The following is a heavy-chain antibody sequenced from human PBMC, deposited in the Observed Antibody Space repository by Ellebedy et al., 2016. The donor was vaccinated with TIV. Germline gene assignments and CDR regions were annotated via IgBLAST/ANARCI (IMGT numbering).Heavy chain of an antibody. Sequence: GESLKISCAASGFTFSDYHMSWIRQAPGRGLEWISYINTVSSYTKYADSVWARFTISRDNSKRSLYLQMNNLRVEDTGVYYCAREGNHKPFDYWGQGTLVTVSS. D-gene: IGHD3-10*01. CDR3: AREGNHKPFDY. CDR2: INTVSSYT. J-gene: IGHJ4*02. V-gene: IGHV3-11*06. CDR1: GFTFSDYH.